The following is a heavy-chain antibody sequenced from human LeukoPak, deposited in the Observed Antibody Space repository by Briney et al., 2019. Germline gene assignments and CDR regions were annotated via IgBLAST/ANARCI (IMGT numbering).Heavy chain of an antibody. D-gene: IGHD1-26*01. V-gene: IGHV3-13*01. J-gene: IGHJ3*02. Sequence: PGGSLRLSCAASGFTFSSYDMHWVRQATGKGLEWVSGIGTAGDTYYPGSVKGRFTISRENDKNSLYLQMNSLRAGDTAVYYCARATLQVGATTDDAFDIWGQGIMVTVSS. CDR3: ARATLQVGATTDDAFDI. CDR1: GFTFSSYD. CDR2: IGTAGDT.